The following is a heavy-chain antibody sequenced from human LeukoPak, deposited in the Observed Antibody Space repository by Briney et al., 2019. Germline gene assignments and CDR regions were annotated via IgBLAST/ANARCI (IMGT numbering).Heavy chain of an antibody. CDR3: ARDPPPVYDFWSGYYSGYFDY. D-gene: IGHD3-3*01. CDR1: GFTVSSNY. CDR2: IYSGGST. V-gene: IGHV3-53*01. J-gene: IGHJ4*02. Sequence: GGSLRLSCAASGFTVSSNYMSWVRQAPGKGLEWVSVIYSGGSTYYADSVKGRFTISRDNSKNTLYLQMNSLRAEDTAVYYCARDPPPVYDFWSGYYSGYFDYWGQGTLVTVSS.